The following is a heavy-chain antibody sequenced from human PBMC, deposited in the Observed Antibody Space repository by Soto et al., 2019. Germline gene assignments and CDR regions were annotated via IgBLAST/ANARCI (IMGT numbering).Heavy chain of an antibody. CDR3: ARVIYSNAWYRFDL. Sequence: LRLSCAASGFIFGNFWMSWVRQAPGKGLKWVANIKQDGSEKYYVDSVKGRFTLSRDNAKNSLHLQMNSLKAEDTAMYLCARVIYSNAWYRFDLWGQGTLVTVSS. CDR2: IKQDGSEK. V-gene: IGHV3-7*01. D-gene: IGHD6-19*01. J-gene: IGHJ4*02. CDR1: GFIFGNFW.